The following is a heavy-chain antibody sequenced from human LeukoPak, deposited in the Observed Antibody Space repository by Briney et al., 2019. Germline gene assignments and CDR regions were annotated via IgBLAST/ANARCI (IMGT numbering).Heavy chain of an antibody. V-gene: IGHV4-39*01. J-gene: IGHJ3*02. D-gene: IGHD4-17*01. Sequence: SETLSLTCAVSGGSISSPISYWGWIRQPPGKGLELIESIYYSGSTYYNPSLKSRVTISVDTSKSQFSLMLSSVTAADTAVYYCARLVATVTSPDTFDIWGQGTLVTVSS. CDR1: GGSISSPISY. CDR2: IYYSGST. CDR3: ARLVATVTSPDTFDI.